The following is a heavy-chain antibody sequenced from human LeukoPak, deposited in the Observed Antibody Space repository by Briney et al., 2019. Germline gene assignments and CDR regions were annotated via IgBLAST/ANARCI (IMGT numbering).Heavy chain of an antibody. Sequence: PSETLSLTCAVYGGSFSGYYYWSWIRQPPGKGLEWIGEINHSGISNYNPSLKSRVTISVDTSKNQFSLKLSSVTAADTAVYYCATDAAQVRSSIAARPGIDYYYYMDVWGKGTTVTVSS. CDR3: ATDAAQVRSSIAARPGIDYYYYMDV. D-gene: IGHD6-6*01. V-gene: IGHV4-34*01. CDR1: GGSFSGYYY. CDR2: INHSGIS. J-gene: IGHJ6*03.